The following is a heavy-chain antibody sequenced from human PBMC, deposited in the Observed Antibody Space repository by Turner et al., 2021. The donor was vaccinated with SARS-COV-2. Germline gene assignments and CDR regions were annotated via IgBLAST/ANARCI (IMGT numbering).Heavy chain of an antibody. J-gene: IGHJ4*02. V-gene: IGHV3-23*01. D-gene: IGHD3-3*01. CDR2: VVNTGRTT. CDR1: GIRFSSFA. Sequence: DAHLIESGGKLVRPGETLTPSCAATGIRFSSFALSWVRLAPGKGLEWVAHVVNTGRTTHYADSVRGRFTISRDNSNGTLFLLMGSLKVEDTAVYFCAKTSSGMVDYFDFWGQGTPVTVSS. CDR3: AKTSSGMVDYFDF.